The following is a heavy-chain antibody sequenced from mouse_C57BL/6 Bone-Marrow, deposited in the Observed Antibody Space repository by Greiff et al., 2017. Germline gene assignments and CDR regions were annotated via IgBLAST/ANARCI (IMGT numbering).Heavy chain of an antibody. Sequence: VHVKQSGAGLVKPGGSVKLSCTASGFNIKDYYMHWVQQSTEQGLEWIGMIDPEGGETKSAPKFQGKVTITADTSSNTAYLQLSSLTSEDTDVYYCARVWYYAMDYWGQGTSVTVSS. CDR1: GFNIKDYY. CDR2: IDPEGGET. J-gene: IGHJ4*01. V-gene: IGHV14-2*01. CDR3: ARVWYYAMDY.